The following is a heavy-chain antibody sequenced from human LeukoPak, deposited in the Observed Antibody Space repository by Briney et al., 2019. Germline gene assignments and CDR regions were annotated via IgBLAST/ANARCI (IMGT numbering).Heavy chain of an antibody. CDR3: AKGDGYSSSWPQGYYFDY. CDR2: ISGSGGST. Sequence: GGSLRLSCAASGFTFSSYAMSWVRQAPGKGLEWVSAISGSGGSTYYADSVKGRFTISRDNSKNTLYLQMNSLRAEDTAVYYCAKGDGYSSSWPQGYYFDYWGQGTLVTVSS. CDR1: GFTFSSYA. V-gene: IGHV3-23*01. D-gene: IGHD6-13*01. J-gene: IGHJ4*02.